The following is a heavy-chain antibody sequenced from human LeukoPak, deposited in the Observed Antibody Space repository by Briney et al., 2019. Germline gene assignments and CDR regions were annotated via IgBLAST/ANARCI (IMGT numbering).Heavy chain of an antibody. Sequence: GGSLRLSCATSQFNFNKFGMTWDRQAPGKGLEWVSSISGNGGSTQYADSVQGRFAISRDNSKNTLYLQMNSLRAEDTAVYYCAKDPVYKLYYFDYWGQGTLVTVSS. D-gene: IGHD1-14*01. V-gene: IGHV3-23*01. CDR3: AKDPVYKLYYFDY. J-gene: IGHJ4*02. CDR2: ISGNGGST. CDR1: QFNFNKFG.